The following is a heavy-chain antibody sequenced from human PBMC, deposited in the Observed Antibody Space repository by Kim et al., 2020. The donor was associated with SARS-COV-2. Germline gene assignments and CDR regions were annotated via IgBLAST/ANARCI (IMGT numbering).Heavy chain of an antibody. J-gene: IGHJ4*02. D-gene: IGHD2-15*01. CDR3: AREGDCSGGSCEFDY. V-gene: IGHV1-69*01. Sequence: QKFQGRVTITADESTSTAYMELSSLRSEDTAVYYCAREGDCSGGSCEFDYWGQGTLVTVSS.